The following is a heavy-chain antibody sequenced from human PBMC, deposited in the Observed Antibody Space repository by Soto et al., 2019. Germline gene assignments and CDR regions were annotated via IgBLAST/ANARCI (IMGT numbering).Heavy chain of an antibody. CDR3: ARVVMTTVPASFYYGLDV. CDR1: GGTFSTYG. CDR2: IIPLIGTA. Sequence: QVQLVQSGAEVRKPGSSVTVSCKASGGTFSTYGIPWVRQAPGQGLEWIGNIIPLIGTANYAQRFRGRVTITADESTTTTYMELTSLRSEDTAVYYCARVVMTTVPASFYYGLDVWGQGTTVTVSS. V-gene: IGHV1-69*18. J-gene: IGHJ6*02. D-gene: IGHD4-4*01.